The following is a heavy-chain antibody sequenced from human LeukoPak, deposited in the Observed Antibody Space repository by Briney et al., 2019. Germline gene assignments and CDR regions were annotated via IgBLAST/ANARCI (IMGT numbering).Heavy chain of an antibody. J-gene: IGHJ4*02. Sequence: GGSLRLSCAASGFTFSSYAMSWVRQAPGKGLEWVSAISGSGGSTYYADSVKGRFTNSRDNSKNTLYLQMNSLRAEDTAVYYCAKDGSRYCSSTSCYVVDYWGQGTLVTVSS. D-gene: IGHD2-2*01. CDR3: AKDGSRYCSSTSCYVVDY. CDR1: GFTFSSYA. V-gene: IGHV3-23*01. CDR2: ISGSGGST.